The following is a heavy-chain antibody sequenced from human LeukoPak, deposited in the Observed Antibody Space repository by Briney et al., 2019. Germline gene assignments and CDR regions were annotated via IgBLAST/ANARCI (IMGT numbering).Heavy chain of an antibody. CDR3: AKAYSSWTYYYYYYMDV. CDR1: GFTFDDYA. Sequence: GGSLRLSCAASGFTFDDYAMHWVRQAPGKGLEWVSGISWNSGSIGYADSVKGRFTISRDNAKNSLYLQMNSLRAEDTALYYCAKAYSSWTYYYYYYMDVWGKGTTVTISS. CDR2: ISWNSGSI. V-gene: IGHV3-9*01. D-gene: IGHD6-13*01. J-gene: IGHJ6*03.